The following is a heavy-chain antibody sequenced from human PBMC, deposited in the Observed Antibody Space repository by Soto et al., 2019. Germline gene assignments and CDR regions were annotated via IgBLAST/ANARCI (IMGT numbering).Heavy chain of an antibody. CDR1: GFTFSSYA. V-gene: IGHV3-30-3*01. CDR2: ISYDGSNK. J-gene: IGHJ6*02. D-gene: IGHD3-10*01. Sequence: GGSLRLSCAASGFTFSSYAMHWVRQAPGKGLEWVAVISYDGSNKYYADSVKGRFTISRDNSKNTLYLQMNSLRAEDTAVYYCAREAITMVRGVIYAYGMDVWGQGTTVTVSS. CDR3: AREAITMVRGVIYAYGMDV.